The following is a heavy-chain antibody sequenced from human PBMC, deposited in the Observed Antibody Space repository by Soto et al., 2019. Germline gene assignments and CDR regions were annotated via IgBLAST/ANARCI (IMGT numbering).Heavy chain of an antibody. Sequence: ASVKVSCKASGYTFTGYYMHWVRQAPGQGLEWMGWINPNSGGTNYAQKFQGWVTMTRDTSISTAYMELSRLRSDDTAVYYCAREAYYDFWSGYWTHGMDVWGQGTKVTVSS. D-gene: IGHD3-3*01. V-gene: IGHV1-2*04. J-gene: IGHJ6*02. CDR1: GYTFTGYY. CDR2: INPNSGGT. CDR3: AREAYYDFWSGYWTHGMDV.